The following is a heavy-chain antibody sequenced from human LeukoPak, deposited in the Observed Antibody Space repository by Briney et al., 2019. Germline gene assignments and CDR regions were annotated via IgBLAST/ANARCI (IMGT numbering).Heavy chain of an antibody. CDR3: AKVARYSSGSPPNY. D-gene: IGHD6-19*01. CDR2: IRYDGSNK. V-gene: IGHV3-30*02. J-gene: IGHJ4*02. CDR1: GFTFSSCG. Sequence: PGGSLRLSCAASGFTFSSCGMHWVRQAPGKGLEWVAFIRYDGSNKYYADSVKGRFTISRDNSKNTLYLHMNSLRAEDTAVYYCAKVARYSSGSPPNYWGQGTLVTVSS.